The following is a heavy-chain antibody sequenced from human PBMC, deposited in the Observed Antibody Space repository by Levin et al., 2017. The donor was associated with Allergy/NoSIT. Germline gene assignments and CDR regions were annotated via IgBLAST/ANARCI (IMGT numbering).Heavy chain of an antibody. CDR3: ASGNRDDFWSGSDYRAFDI. CDR2: IIPIFGTA. V-gene: IGHV1-69*13. Sequence: SVKVSCKASGGTFSSYAISWVRQAPGQGLEWMGGIIPIFGTANYAQKFQGRVTITADESTSTAYMELSSLRSEDTAVYYCASGNRDDFWSGSDYRAFDIWGQGTMVTVSS. J-gene: IGHJ3*02. D-gene: IGHD3-3*01. CDR1: GGTFSSYA.